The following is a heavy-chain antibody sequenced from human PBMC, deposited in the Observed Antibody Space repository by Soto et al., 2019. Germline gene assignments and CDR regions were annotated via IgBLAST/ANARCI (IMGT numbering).Heavy chain of an antibody. V-gene: IGHV4-31*03. D-gene: IGHD2-2*02. CDR3: ARSPGYCSSTSCYTWANWFDP. CDR2: IYYSGST. J-gene: IGHJ5*02. CDR1: GGSISSGGYY. Sequence: QVQLQESGPGLVKPSQTLSLTCTVSGGSISSGGYYWSWIRQHPGKGLEWIGYIYYSGSTYSNPSLKSRVTISVDTSKNQFSLKLSSVTAADTAVYYCARSPGYCSSTSCYTWANWFDPWGQGTLVTVSS.